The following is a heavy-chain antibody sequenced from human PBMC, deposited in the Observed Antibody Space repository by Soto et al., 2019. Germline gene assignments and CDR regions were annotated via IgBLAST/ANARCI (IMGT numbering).Heavy chain of an antibody. Sequence: GASVKVSCKASGYTFNNYGINWVRQAPGQGFEWMGWISAHNGNTNNAQKFQGRVTMTTDTSTRPAYMELRSLRSDDTAVYYCAREEQQQIPNGGMNVCRQPTTVTVS. CDR1: GYTFNNYG. D-gene: IGHD6-13*01. CDR2: ISAHNGNT. J-gene: IGHJ6*02. V-gene: IGHV1-18*01. CDR3: AREEQQQIPNGGMNV.